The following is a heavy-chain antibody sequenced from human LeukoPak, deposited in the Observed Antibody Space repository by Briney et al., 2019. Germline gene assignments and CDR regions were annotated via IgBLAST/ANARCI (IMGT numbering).Heavy chain of an antibody. CDR2: IYYTGIT. V-gene: IGHV4-61*01. CDR3: ATSGATTMTTWGGGWFDP. D-gene: IGHD4-17*01. CDR1: GGSISSSSYY. Sequence: SETLSLTCTVSGGSISSSSYYWSWLRQPPGKGLEWIGYIYYTGITNYNPSLESRLTISVDTSNNQISLRLTSVTAADTAVYYCATSGATTMTTWGGGWFDPWGQGILVTVSS. J-gene: IGHJ5*02.